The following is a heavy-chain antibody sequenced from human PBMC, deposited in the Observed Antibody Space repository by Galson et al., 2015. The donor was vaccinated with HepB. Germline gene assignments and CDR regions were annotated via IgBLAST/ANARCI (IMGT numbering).Heavy chain of an antibody. V-gene: IGHV3-30-3*01. J-gene: IGHJ3*02. CDR1: GFTFNSYT. Sequence: SLRLSCAASGFTFNSYTMHWVRQAPGKGLEWVSVISYDGNNQDYTDSVQGRLTISRDNSKNTLYLQMNTLRGEDTAVYYCARDGRRHTKLDGFDIWGQGTMVTVSS. D-gene: IGHD1-1*01. CDR2: ISYDGNNQ. CDR3: ARDGRRHTKLDGFDI.